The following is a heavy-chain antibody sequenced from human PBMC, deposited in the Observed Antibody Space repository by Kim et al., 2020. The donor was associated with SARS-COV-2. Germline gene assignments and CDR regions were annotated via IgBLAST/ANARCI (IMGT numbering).Heavy chain of an antibody. Sequence: AQKFQGTVTRTRNTSISTAYMELSSLRAEDTAVYYCAREEQQLVSGGFDPWGQGTLVTVSS. J-gene: IGHJ5*02. D-gene: IGHD6-13*01. V-gene: IGHV1-8*01. CDR3: AREEQQLVSGGFDP.